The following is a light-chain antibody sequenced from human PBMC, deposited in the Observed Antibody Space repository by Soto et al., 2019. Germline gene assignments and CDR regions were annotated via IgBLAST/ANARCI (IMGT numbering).Light chain of an antibody. CDR3: QQFYSTTPLT. V-gene: IGKV1-39*01. CDR2: AAS. CDR1: QSISSY. J-gene: IGKJ4*01. Sequence: DIQMTQSPPSLSASVGDRVTITCRASQSISSYLNWYQQKPGKAPKLLIYAASSLQSGVPSRFSGSGSGTDFTLTISTLRPQDSETPHCQQFYSTTPLTLGGGTKVDIQ.